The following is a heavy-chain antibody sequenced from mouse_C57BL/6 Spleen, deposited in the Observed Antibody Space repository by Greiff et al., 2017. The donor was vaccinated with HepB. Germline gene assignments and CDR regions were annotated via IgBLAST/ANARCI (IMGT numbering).Heavy chain of an antibody. V-gene: IGHV1-39*01. Sequence: EVQLQHSGPELVKPGASVKISCKASGYSFTDYNMNWVKQSNGKSLEWIGVINPNYGTTSYNQKFKGKATLTVDQSSSTAYMQLNSLTSEDSAVYYCARSNYGSSHWYFDVWGTGTTVTVSS. CDR1: GYSFTDYN. J-gene: IGHJ1*03. CDR3: ARSNYGSSHWYFDV. CDR2: INPNYGTT. D-gene: IGHD1-1*01.